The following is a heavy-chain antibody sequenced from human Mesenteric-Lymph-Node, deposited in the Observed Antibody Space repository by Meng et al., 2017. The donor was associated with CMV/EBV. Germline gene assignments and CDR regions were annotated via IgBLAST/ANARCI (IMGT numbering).Heavy chain of an antibody. CDR3: ARGVRSGSYTYYYYAMDV. CDR2: IISNSSHI. Sequence: GRSLRPSCAASGFTFSSYSMNWVRQAPGKGLEWVSSIISNSSHIYYADLVKGRFTISRDNAKSSLYLQMSSLRAEDTAVYYCARGVRSGSYTYYYYAMDVWGQGTTVTVSS. J-gene: IGHJ6*02. D-gene: IGHD1-26*01. CDR1: GFTFSSYS. V-gene: IGHV3-21*01.